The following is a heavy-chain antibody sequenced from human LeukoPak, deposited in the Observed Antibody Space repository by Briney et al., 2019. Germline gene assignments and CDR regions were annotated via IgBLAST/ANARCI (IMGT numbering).Heavy chain of an antibody. D-gene: IGHD3-10*01. CDR3: ARKHYGSGSYFLDY. J-gene: IGHJ4*02. CDR2: IKQGGSEK. Sequence: PGGSLRLSCAASGFTFSSYWMSWVRQAPGKGLEWVANIKQGGSEKYYVGSVKGRFTISRDNAKNSLYLQMNSLRAEDTAVYYCARKHYGSGSYFLDYWGQGTLVTVSS. V-gene: IGHV3-7*03. CDR1: GFTFSSYW.